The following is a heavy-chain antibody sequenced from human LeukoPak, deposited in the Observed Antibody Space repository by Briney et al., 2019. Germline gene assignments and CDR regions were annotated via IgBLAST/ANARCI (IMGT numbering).Heavy chain of an antibody. D-gene: IGHD1-20*01. V-gene: IGHV1-46*01. J-gene: IGHJ3*02. CDR1: GYTFTSYY. Sequence: ASVKVSCKASGYTFTSYYMHWVRQAPGQGPEWMGIINPSGGSTSYAQKFQGRVTMTRDTSTSTVYMELSSLRSEDTAVYYCARDEGGTITGTTDDAFDIWGQGTMVTVSS. CDR2: INPSGGST. CDR3: ARDEGGTITGTTDDAFDI.